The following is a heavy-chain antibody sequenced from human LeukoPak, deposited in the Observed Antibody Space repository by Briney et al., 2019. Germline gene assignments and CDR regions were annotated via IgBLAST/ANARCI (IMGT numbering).Heavy chain of an antibody. V-gene: IGHV1-69*05. J-gene: IGHJ4*02. CDR3: ARGEGGFLEWLSEI. Sequence: WASVKVSCKASGGTFSGFTISWVRLAPGQGLEWIGGTIAMFGTSEYAQKFQGRVTITTDESTTTAYMELSSLRSEDTAVYYCARGEGGFLEWLSEIWGQGTLVTVSS. CDR2: TIAMFGTS. CDR1: GGTFSGFT. D-gene: IGHD3-3*01.